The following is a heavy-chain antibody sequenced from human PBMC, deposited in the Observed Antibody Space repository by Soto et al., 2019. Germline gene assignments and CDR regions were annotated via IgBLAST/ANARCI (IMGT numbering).Heavy chain of an antibody. CDR3: ARVLEYSSPSRTPRVALFWTYGRDV. J-gene: IGHJ6*04. CDR2: IIPIFGTA. Sequence: ASLKVSCKASGGTFSSYAISWVRQAPGQGLEWMGGIIPIFGTANYAQKFQGRVTITADESTSTAYMELSSLRSEDTAVYYCARVLEYSSPSRTPRVALFWTYGRDVWGKRTTVTVSS. V-gene: IGHV1-69*13. CDR1: GGTFSSYA. D-gene: IGHD6-6*01.